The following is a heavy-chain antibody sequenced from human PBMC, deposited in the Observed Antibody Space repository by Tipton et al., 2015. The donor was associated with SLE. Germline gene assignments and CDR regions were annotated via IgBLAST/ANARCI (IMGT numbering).Heavy chain of an antibody. Sequence: TLSLTCTVSGGSISSHYWSWIRQPPGKELEWIGYIYYSGSTNYNPSLKSRVTISVDTSKNQFSLKLSSVTAADTAVYYCARGGPYYYYYMDVWGKGTTVTVSS. J-gene: IGHJ6*03. V-gene: IGHV4-59*11. D-gene: IGHD5-12*01. CDR1: GGSISSHY. CDR3: ARGGPYYYYYMDV. CDR2: IYYSGST.